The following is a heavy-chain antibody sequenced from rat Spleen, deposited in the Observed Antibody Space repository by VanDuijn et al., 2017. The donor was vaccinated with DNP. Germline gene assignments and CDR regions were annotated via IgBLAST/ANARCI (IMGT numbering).Heavy chain of an antibody. J-gene: IGHJ2*01. D-gene: IGHD1-1*01. CDR1: GFTFSKEA. Sequence: EVRLVESGGGLVQPGRSLKLSCAASGFTFSKEAMAWVRQAPTKGLEWVASISVGGGNTYYRDSVKGRFTISRDNAENTQYLQMTSLRSEDTALYYCTRHDYYSGDCFDYWGQGVMVTVSS. V-gene: IGHV5S13*01. CDR2: ISVGGGNT. CDR3: TRHDYYSGDCFDY.